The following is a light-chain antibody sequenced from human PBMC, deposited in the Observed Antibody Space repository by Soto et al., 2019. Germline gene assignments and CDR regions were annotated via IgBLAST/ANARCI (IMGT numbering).Light chain of an antibody. J-gene: IGLJ3*02. Sequence: QSALTQPASVSGSPGQSITIPCTGTSSNVGGYQYVSWYQQHPGKAPKLMIYEVSNRPSGVSNRFSGSKSGNTASLSISGLQTEDEADYYCGSYTSATTWVFGGGTKLTVL. CDR3: GSYTSATTWV. CDR2: EVS. V-gene: IGLV2-14*01. CDR1: SSNVGGYQY.